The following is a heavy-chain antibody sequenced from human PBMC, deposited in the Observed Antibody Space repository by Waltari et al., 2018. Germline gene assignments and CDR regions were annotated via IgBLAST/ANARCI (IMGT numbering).Heavy chain of an antibody. V-gene: IGHV4-31*03. J-gene: IGHJ3*02. D-gene: IGHD6-19*01. CDR2: IYYSGST. CDR3: ARVYSSGWYGAFDI. Sequence: QVQLQESGPGLVKPSQTLSLTCTVSGGPISSGGYYWSWIRQHPGKGLEWIGYIYYSGSTYYNPSLKSRVTISVDTSKNQFSLKLSSVTAADTAVYYCARVYSSGWYGAFDIWGQGTMVTVSS. CDR1: GGPISSGGYY.